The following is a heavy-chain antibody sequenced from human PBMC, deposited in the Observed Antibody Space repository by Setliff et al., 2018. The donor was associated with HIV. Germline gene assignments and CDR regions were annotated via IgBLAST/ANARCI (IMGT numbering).Heavy chain of an antibody. CDR3: AKGLGFCGSTTCFFDY. J-gene: IGHJ4*02. V-gene: IGHV5-51*01. D-gene: IGHD2-2*01. Sequence: GESLKISCKTSGYRFTSYWIAWVRQKPGKGLEWMGIIYPGDSDTKYSPSFQGQVTFSADTSISTAYLQWSSLKASDTAMYYCAKGLGFCGSTTCFFDYWGQGTPVTVSS. CDR1: GYRFTSYW. CDR2: IYPGDSDT.